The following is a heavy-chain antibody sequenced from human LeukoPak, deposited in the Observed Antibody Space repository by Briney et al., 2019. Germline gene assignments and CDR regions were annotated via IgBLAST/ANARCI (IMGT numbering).Heavy chain of an antibody. CDR3: ARSPYAFIAVAPIDY. CDR2: ISSSSSYI. CDR1: GFTFSSYS. J-gene: IGHJ4*02. Sequence: GGSLRLSCAASGFTFSSYSMNWVRQAPGKGLEWVSSISSSSSYIYYADSVKGRFTISRDNAKNSLYLQMNSLRAEDTAVYYCARSPYAFIAVAPIDYWGQGTLVTVSS. D-gene: IGHD6-19*01. V-gene: IGHV3-21*01.